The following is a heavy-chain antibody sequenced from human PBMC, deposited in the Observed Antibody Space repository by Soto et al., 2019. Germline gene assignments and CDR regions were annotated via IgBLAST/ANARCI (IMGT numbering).Heavy chain of an antibody. CDR3: AKAPFDIAARPSPIDY. CDR1: GFPFVSCA. CDR2: ISAGGTA. V-gene: IGHV3-23*01. D-gene: IGHD6-13*01. Sequence: EVQLLESGGDFVQPGGSLRLACTASGFPFVSCAMNWVRQAPGKGLEWVSAISAGGTAFYADTVNGRFTIARDNSRDTVYLEMDSMSAEDTAVYCCAKAPFDIAARPSPIDYWGQGTLVTVSS. J-gene: IGHJ4*02.